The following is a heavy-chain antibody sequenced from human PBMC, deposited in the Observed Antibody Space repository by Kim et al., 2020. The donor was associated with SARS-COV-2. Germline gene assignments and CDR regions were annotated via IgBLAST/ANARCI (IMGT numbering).Heavy chain of an antibody. D-gene: IGHD3-22*01. CDR2: GETT. Sequence: GETTYYADSGKGRFTISRDNSKNTLYLQMNSLRAEDTAVYYCTKDGSGYSNWGQGTLVTVSS. V-gene: IGHV3-23*01. J-gene: IGHJ4*02. CDR3: TKDGSGYSN.